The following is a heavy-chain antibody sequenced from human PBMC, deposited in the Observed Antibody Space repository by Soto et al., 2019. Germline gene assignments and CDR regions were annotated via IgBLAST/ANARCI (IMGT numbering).Heavy chain of an antibody. D-gene: IGHD1-26*01. Sequence: GSLRLSCAASGFTFSSYGMHWVRQAPGKGLEWVAVISYDGSNKYYADSVKGRFTISRDNSKNTLYLQMNSLRAEDTAVYYCANPPSKSGSYPIIWGQGTLVTVSS. CDR1: GFTFSSYG. CDR3: ANPPSKSGSYPII. J-gene: IGHJ4*02. CDR2: ISYDGSNK. V-gene: IGHV3-30*18.